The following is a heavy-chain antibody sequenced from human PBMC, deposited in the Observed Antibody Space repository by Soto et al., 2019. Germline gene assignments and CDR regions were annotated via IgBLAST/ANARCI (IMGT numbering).Heavy chain of an antibody. CDR1: GFTFSSYA. CDR3: ARRGSGSYYDY. J-gene: IGHJ4*02. Sequence: EVQLLESGGGLVQPGGSLRLSCAASGFTFSSYAMRWVRQAPGKGLEWVSAISGSGGSMYYADSVKGRFTISRDNSKNTLYLQMNSLRAEDTAVYYWARRGSGSYYDYWGQGTLVTVSS. CDR2: ISGSGGSM. D-gene: IGHD1-26*01. V-gene: IGHV3-23*01.